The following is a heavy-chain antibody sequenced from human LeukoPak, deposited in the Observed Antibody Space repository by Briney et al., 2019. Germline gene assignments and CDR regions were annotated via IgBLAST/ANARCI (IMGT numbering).Heavy chain of an antibody. J-gene: IGHJ3*02. CDR3: ARHPGWLGAFDI. Sequence: ASVKVSCKASGYTFTSYYMYWVRQAPGQGLEWMGIINPSGGSTSYAQKFQGRVTMTTDTSTSTAYMELRSLRSDDTAVYYCARHPGWLGAFDIWGQGTMVTVSS. CDR2: INPSGGST. D-gene: IGHD6-19*01. CDR1: GYTFTSYY. V-gene: IGHV1-46*01.